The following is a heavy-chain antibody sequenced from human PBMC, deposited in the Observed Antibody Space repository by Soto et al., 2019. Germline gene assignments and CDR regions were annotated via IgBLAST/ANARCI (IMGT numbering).Heavy chain of an antibody. CDR1: GCTLSSHT. V-gene: IGHV3-30-3*01. CDR2: MSHDGNIK. CDR3: ASTQFMVIIPRGNF. D-gene: IGHD3-3*01. J-gene: IGHJ4*02. Sequence: GGSLRLSCAAAGCTLSSHTMHWVRQAPGKGLEWLSLMSHDGNIKFYADSVKGRFTISRDNSKNTLYLQMTNLRPEDTALYYCASTQFMVIIPRGNFWGQGTLVTVSS.